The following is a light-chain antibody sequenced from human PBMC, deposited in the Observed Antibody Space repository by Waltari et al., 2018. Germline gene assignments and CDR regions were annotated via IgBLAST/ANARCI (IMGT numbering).Light chain of an antibody. CDR1: STDVGNHY. CDR3: SSFTNSNTFVL. CDR2: DVN. V-gene: IGLV2-23*02. J-gene: IGLJ2*01. Sequence: QSALTQPASVSGSPGQSITISCTGTSTDVGNHYFSWYQQKQGKVPKLMIYDVNKRPSDISNRFSGSKSGNTASLTISGLQAEDEADYYCSSFTNSNTFVLFGGGTKLTVL.